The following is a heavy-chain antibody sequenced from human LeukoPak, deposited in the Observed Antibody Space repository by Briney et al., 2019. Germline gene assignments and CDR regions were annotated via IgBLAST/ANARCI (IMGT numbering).Heavy chain of an antibody. Sequence: PPETPSLTCTVSGGSITNSYWSWIRQSPGKGLEWIGYIHDVGTTNHNPSLKSRVTLSIDTSANQFSLTLRSVTTADTAVYYCAKVSGWQYTHGDFDYWGQGALVCASS. CDR1: GGSITNSY. V-gene: IGHV4-59*01. CDR2: IHDVGTT. CDR3: AKVSGWQYTHGDFDY. D-gene: IGHD6-25*01. J-gene: IGHJ4*02.